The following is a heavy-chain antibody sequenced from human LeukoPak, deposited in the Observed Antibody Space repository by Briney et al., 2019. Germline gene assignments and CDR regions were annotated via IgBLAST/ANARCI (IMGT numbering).Heavy chain of an antibody. CDR1: GGSISSYY. Sequence: PSETLSLPCTVSGGSISSYYWSWIRQPAGKGLEWIGRIYTSGSTNYNPSLKSRVTMSVDTSKNQFSLKLSSVTAADTAVYYCARERRYSSTGVDWVDPWGQGTLVTVSS. CDR2: IYTSGST. D-gene: IGHD6-13*01. CDR3: ARERRYSSTGVDWVDP. J-gene: IGHJ5*02. V-gene: IGHV4-4*07.